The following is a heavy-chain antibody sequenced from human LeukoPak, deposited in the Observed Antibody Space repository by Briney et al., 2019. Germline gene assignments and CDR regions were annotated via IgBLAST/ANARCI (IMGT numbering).Heavy chain of an antibody. CDR2: IYTSGST. CDR1: GGSISSGSYY. Sequence: SETLSLTCTVSGGSISSGSYYWSWIRQPAGKGLEWIGRIYTSGSTNYNPSLKSRVTISVDTSKNQFSLKLSSVTAADTAVYYCARDGAPTYYYDSSGYYYHDAFDIWGQGTMVTVSS. J-gene: IGHJ3*02. V-gene: IGHV4-61*02. D-gene: IGHD3-22*01. CDR3: ARDGAPTYYYDSSGYYYHDAFDI.